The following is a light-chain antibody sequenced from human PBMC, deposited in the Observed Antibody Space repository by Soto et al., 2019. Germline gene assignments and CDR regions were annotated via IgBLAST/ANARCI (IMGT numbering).Light chain of an antibody. Sequence: QSALTQPPSASGSPGQSVTISCTGTSSDVGAYNYVSWYQQHPGKAPKLMIYEVSKRPSGVPDRFSGSKSGNTASLTVSGLQAEDEVEYYCSSYAGSNNWVFGGGTKLTVL. CDR1: SSDVGAYNY. J-gene: IGLJ2*01. CDR2: EVS. V-gene: IGLV2-8*01. CDR3: SSYAGSNNWV.